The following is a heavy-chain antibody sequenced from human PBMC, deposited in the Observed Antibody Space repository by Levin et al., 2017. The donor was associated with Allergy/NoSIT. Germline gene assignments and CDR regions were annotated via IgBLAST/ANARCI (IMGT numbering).Heavy chain of an antibody. CDR3: ARFARPAGVYDSSDSFDL. Sequence: SLLLSFSSSFFPFFPSALSWVRQAPGKGLEWVAGFRDTRYTNYADSVNGRFTISLAPYRNMFYLQMNSLRAEDTALYYCARFARPAGVYDSSDSFDLWGQGTMVTVSS. J-gene: IGHJ3*01. CDR1: FFPFFPSA. V-gene: IGHV3-23*01. D-gene: IGHD3-22*01. CDR2: FRDTRYT.